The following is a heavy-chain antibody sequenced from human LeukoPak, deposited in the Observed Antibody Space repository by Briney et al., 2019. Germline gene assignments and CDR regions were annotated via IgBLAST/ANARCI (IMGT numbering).Heavy chain of an antibody. CDR1: GFTFSSYA. J-gene: IGHJ4*02. V-gene: IGHV3-30-3*01. CDR2: MSYDGSNK. CDR3: AIDEAIQLWLKGFDY. D-gene: IGHD5-18*01. Sequence: PGGSLRLSCAASGFTFSSYAMHWVRQAPGKGLEWVAVMSYDGSNKYYADSVKSRFTISRDNSKNTLYLQMNSLRAEDTVVYYCAIDEAIQLWLKGFDYWGQGTLVTVSS.